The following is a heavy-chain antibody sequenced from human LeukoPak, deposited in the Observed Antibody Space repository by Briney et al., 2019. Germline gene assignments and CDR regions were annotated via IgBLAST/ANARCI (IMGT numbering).Heavy chain of an antibody. CDR3: ARGLPMYYYDSSVSFDY. V-gene: IGHV4-34*01. Sequence: SETLSLTCAVYGGSFSVYYWSWIRQPPGKGLEWIGEINHSGSTNYNPSLKSRVTISVDTSKNQFSLKLSSVTAADTAVYYCARGLPMYYYDSSVSFDYWGQGTLVTVSS. D-gene: IGHD3-22*01. CDR1: GGSFSVYY. CDR2: INHSGST. J-gene: IGHJ4*02.